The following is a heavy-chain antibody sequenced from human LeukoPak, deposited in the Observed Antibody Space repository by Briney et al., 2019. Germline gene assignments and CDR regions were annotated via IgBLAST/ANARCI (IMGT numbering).Heavy chain of an antibody. CDR3: ARDGDSSGSFFDY. CDR2: IKQDGSEK. CDR1: GFTFSSYW. V-gene: IGHV3-7*01. J-gene: IGHJ4*02. Sequence: GGSLRLSCAASGFTFSSYWMSWVRQAPGKGLEWVANIKQDGSEKYYVASVKRRFTISRDNAKNSLYLQMNSLGAEDTAVYYCARDGDSSGSFFDYWGQGTLVTVSS. D-gene: IGHD3-22*01.